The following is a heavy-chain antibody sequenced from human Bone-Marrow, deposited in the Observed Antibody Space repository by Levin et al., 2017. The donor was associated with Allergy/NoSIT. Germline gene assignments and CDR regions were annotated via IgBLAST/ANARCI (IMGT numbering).Heavy chain of an antibody. J-gene: IGHJ6*02. Sequence: PGVSLRLSCAASGLSFSNYDMNWVRQAPGKGLEWVSSISGGSSRIYYADSVKGRFTISRDNAKNSLYLQMNSLRVEDTAVYYCASWAMFYYDGSDFDYFYYGMDVWGQGTTVTVSS. V-gene: IGHV3-21*06. D-gene: IGHD3-16*01. CDR3: ASWAMFYYDGSDFDYFYYGMDV. CDR1: GLSFSNYD. CDR2: ISGGSSRI.